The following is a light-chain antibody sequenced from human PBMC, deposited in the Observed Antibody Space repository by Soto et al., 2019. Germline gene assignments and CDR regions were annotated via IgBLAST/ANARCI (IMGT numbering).Light chain of an antibody. CDR2: TTS. Sequence: EIVLTQSPGTLSLSPGERASLSCRASQSISTSYLAWYQQKPGQAPRLLIYTTSSRAAGIPDRFSGSGSGTHFTLTISRLEPEDFAVYYCQQFGDSPPYTFGQGITPEIK. CDR3: QQFGDSPPYT. CDR1: QSISTSY. J-gene: IGKJ2*01. V-gene: IGKV3-20*01.